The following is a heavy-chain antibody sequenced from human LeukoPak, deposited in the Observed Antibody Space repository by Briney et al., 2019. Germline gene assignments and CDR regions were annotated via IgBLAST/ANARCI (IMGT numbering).Heavy chain of an antibody. J-gene: IGHJ6*02. V-gene: IGHV3-48*02. CDR2: ISGSSSIK. Sequence: GGSLRLSCAASGFTFSSFSMNWVRQAPGKGLEWVSYISGSSSIKCYADSVKGRFTISRDNAKNSLSLQMNSLRDEDTAVYYCASSGLQYGMDVWGQGTTVTVSS. D-gene: IGHD6-19*01. CDR3: ASSGLQYGMDV. CDR1: GFTFSSFS.